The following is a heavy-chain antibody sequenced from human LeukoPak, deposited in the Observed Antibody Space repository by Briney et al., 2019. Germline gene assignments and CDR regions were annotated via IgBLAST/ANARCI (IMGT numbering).Heavy chain of an antibody. CDR3: ARHCSSGTCYFDF. V-gene: IGHV3-48*03. CDR2: MSSSGTTI. CDR1: GFTFSNYE. J-gene: IGHJ4*02. D-gene: IGHD2-15*01. Sequence: PGGSLRLSCAASGFTFSNYEMNWVRQAPGKGLEWVSYMSSSGTTIYYADSVRGRFTFSRDSTKSSLYLQMNSLRAEDTAVYYCARHCSSGTCYFDFWGQGTLVTVSS.